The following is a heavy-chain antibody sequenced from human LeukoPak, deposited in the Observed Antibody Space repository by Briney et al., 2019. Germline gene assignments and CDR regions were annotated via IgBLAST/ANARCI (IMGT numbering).Heavy chain of an antibody. Sequence: GGSLRLSCAASGFTLSSNYMSWVRQSPGEGLDWLSVVYSGGSTFYADSVKGRFTISRDNSNNTLQLQMNSLRAEDTAVYYCARGHGGIMDVWGQGTTVTVSS. CDR1: GFTLSSNY. D-gene: IGHD3-16*01. CDR3: ARGHGGIMDV. J-gene: IGHJ6*02. V-gene: IGHV3-66*01. CDR2: VYSGGST.